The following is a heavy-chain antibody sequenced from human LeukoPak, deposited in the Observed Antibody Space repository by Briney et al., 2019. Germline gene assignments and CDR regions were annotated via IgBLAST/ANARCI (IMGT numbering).Heavy chain of an antibody. V-gene: IGHV3-74*01. J-gene: IGHJ3*02. D-gene: IGHD6-13*01. CDR1: GFTFRTYW. CDR3: ARELNVAAEPFDI. Sequence: GGSLRLSCAASGFTFRTYWMYWVRQAPGKGLVWVSRINSDGSGTSYADSVKGRFTISRDNAKNTLYLQMNSLRAEDTAVYYCARELNVAAEPFDIWGQGTMVTVSS. CDR2: INSDGSGT.